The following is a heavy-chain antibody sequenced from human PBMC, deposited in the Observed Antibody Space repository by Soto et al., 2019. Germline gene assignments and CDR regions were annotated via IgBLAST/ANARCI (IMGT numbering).Heavy chain of an antibody. D-gene: IGHD3-10*01. CDR1: GGSISGYY. Sequence: PSETLSLTCTVSGGSISGYYWSWIRQPPGKGLEWVGYMYNTGSTVYNPSFKSRVTISVDTSKNQFSLKLSSVTAADTAVYYCARSGSWFGELLHYYGMDVWGQGTTVTVSS. V-gene: IGHV4-59*01. J-gene: IGHJ6*02. CDR3: ARSGSWFGELLHYYGMDV. CDR2: MYNTGST.